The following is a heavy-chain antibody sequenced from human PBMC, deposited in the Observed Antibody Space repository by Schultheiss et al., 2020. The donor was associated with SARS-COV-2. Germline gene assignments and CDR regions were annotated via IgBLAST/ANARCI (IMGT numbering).Heavy chain of an antibody. CDR1: GFTFSSYA. Sequence: GESLKISCAASGFTFSSYAMSWVRQAPGKGLEWVANINQDGSEKYYVDSVKGRFTIFRDNAKNSLYLQMSSLRAEETAVYYCASSGSYYDVDYFDYWGQGALVTVSS. CDR3: ASSGSYYDVDYFDY. J-gene: IGHJ4*02. V-gene: IGHV3-7*03. D-gene: IGHD1-26*01. CDR2: INQDGSEK.